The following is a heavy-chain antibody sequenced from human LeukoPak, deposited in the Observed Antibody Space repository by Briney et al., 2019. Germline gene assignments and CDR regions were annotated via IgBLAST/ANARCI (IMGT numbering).Heavy chain of an antibody. D-gene: IGHD5-24*01. Sequence: GGTLRLSCAASGFTFSSYGMSWVRQAPGKGLEWVGFIRSKAYGGTTEYAASVKGRFTISRDNSKNTLYLQMNSLRAEDTAVYYCAREVGPFHQLDYWGQGTLVTVSS. CDR1: GFTFSSYG. V-gene: IGHV3-71*01. CDR2: IRSKAYGGTT. J-gene: IGHJ4*02. CDR3: AREVGPFHQLDY.